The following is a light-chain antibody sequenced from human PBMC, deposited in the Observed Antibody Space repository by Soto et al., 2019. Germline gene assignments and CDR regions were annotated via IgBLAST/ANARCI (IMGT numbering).Light chain of an antibody. Sequence: QSVQTQPASVSGSPGQSITTSCTGTSSDVGGYNYVSWYQQHPGKAPKLMIYDASNRPSGVSNRFSGSKSGNTASLTISGLQAEDEADYYCSSYTSSSTLEVFGTGTKVTVL. J-gene: IGLJ1*01. CDR1: SSDVGGYNY. CDR2: DAS. CDR3: SSYTSSSTLEV. V-gene: IGLV2-14*01.